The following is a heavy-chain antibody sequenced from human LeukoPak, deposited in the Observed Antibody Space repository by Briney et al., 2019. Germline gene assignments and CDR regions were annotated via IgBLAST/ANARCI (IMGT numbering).Heavy chain of an antibody. CDR2: ISSSSSYI. J-gene: IGHJ4*02. Sequence: GGSLRLSCAASGFTFNNYAMNRVRQAPGKGLEWVSSISSSSSYIYYADSVKGRFTISRDNAKNSLYLQMNSLRAEDTAVYYCARHSSSWSNDYWGQGTLVTVSS. D-gene: IGHD6-13*01. CDR3: ARHSSSWSNDY. CDR1: GFTFNNYA. V-gene: IGHV3-21*01.